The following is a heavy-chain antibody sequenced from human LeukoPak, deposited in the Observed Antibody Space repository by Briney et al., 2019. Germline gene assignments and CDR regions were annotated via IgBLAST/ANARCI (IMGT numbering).Heavy chain of an antibody. CDR1: GGSISSGSYY. CDR2: IYTSGNT. CDR3: ARDRRGYYFDY. V-gene: IGHV4-61*02. D-gene: IGHD3-10*01. Sequence: SETLSLTCTVSGGSISSGSYYWSWIRQPAGKGLEWIGLIYTSGNTDYNPSLKSRVTISLDTSKNQFSLKLSSVTAADTAVYFCARDRRGYYFDYWGQGTLATVSS. J-gene: IGHJ4*02.